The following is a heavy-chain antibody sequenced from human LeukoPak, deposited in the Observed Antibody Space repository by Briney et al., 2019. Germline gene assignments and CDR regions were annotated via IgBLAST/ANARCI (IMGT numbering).Heavy chain of an antibody. J-gene: IGHJ4*02. V-gene: IGHV1-2*02. Sequence: ASVKVSCWASGYTFTGYYIHWVRQAPGQGLEWMGWISPHSGATSYAQKFQGRVTMTRDTSITTAFMELSRLRSDDTAVYYCARETGYSGYDRVGYYFDYWGQGILVTVSS. CDR1: GYTFTGYY. D-gene: IGHD5-12*01. CDR3: ARETGYSGYDRVGYYFDY. CDR2: ISPHSGAT.